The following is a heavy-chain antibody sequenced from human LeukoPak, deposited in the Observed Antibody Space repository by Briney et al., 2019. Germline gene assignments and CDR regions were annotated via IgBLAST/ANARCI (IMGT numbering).Heavy chain of an antibody. D-gene: IGHD3-16*02. J-gene: IGHJ3*02. V-gene: IGHV1-2*06. Sequence: VASVKVPCKASGYSFTAYYMHWVRQAPGQGLEWMGRINPNSGATNYAQKFQGRVTMTRDTSISTAYMELSRLRSDDTAVYYCFTFGGAIRGAFDIWGQGTMVTVSS. CDR1: GYSFTAYY. CDR3: FTFGGAIRGAFDI. CDR2: INPNSGAT.